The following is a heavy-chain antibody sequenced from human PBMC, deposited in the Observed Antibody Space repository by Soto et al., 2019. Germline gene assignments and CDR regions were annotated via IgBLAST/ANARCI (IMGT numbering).Heavy chain of an antibody. CDR3: AKVPVGATGRFDY. CDR1: GFTFSNYA. J-gene: IGHJ4*02. CDR2: ISGSGGST. Sequence: GGSLRLSCAGSGFTFSNYAMSWVRQAPGKGLAWVSAISGSGGSTYYADSVKGRFTISRDNSKNTLYLQMNSLRAEDTALYYCAKVPVGATGRFDYWAREPWSPSPQ. D-gene: IGHD1-26*01. V-gene: IGHV3-23*01.